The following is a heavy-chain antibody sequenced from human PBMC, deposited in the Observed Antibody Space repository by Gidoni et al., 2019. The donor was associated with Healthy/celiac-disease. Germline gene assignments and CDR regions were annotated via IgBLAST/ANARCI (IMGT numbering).Heavy chain of an antibody. D-gene: IGHD2-2*01. V-gene: IGHV1-3*01. CDR1: GYTFTSYA. J-gene: IGHJ3*02. Sequence: QVQLVQSGAEVKKPGASAKVSCKASGYTFTSYAMHWVRQAPGQRLEWMGWINAGNGNTKYSQKFQGRVTIARDTSASTAYMELSSLRSEDTAVYYCAGDLGDIVVVPAARGAFDIWGQGTMVTVSS. CDR3: AGDLGDIVVVPAARGAFDI. CDR2: INAGNGNT.